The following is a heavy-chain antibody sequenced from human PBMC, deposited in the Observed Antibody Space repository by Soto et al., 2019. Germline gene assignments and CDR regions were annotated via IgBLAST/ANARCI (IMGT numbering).Heavy chain of an antibody. CDR2: IYWDDDE. CDR3: AHATPPTNPGSYYNFDY. V-gene: IGHV2-5*02. Sequence: QITLKESGPTLVKPTQTLTLTCTFSGFSLSSSGVGVGWIRQPPGKALEWLAVIYWDDDERYSPSLKSRLTSTKDTSKNQVVLTMTNMDPVDTATYYCAHATPPTNPGSYYNFDYWGQGTLVTVSS. J-gene: IGHJ4*02. CDR1: GFSLSSSGVG. D-gene: IGHD3-10*01.